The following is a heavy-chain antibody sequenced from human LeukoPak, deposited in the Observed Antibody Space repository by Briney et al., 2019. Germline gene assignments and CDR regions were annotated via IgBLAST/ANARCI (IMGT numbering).Heavy chain of an antibody. CDR3: ARDRYSPPLAGGFVDV. CDR2: ISAYNGNT. Sequence: GASVKVSCKASGYTFTSYGISWVRQAPGQGLEWMGWISAYNGNTNYAQKLQGRVTMTTDTSTSTAYMELRSLRSDDTAVYYCARDRYSPPLAGGFVDVWGQGTTVTVSS. D-gene: IGHD2-8*02. CDR1: GYTFTSYG. J-gene: IGHJ6*02. V-gene: IGHV1-18*01.